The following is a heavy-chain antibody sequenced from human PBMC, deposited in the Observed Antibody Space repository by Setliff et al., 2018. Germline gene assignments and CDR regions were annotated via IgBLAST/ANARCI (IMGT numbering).Heavy chain of an antibody. CDR3: ARAQKSRYCSSTSCYFSLDP. CDR1: GYTFTNYG. CDR2: IGAYNGNT. D-gene: IGHD2-2*01. J-gene: IGHJ5*02. V-gene: IGHV1-18*01. Sequence: ASVKVSCKASGYTFTNYGVTWVRQAPGQGLEWMGWIGAYNGNTYNAHKFQGRVTMTSDTSTSTAYMELRSLRSEDTAVYYCARAQKSRYCSSTSCYFSLDPWGQGTLVTVSS.